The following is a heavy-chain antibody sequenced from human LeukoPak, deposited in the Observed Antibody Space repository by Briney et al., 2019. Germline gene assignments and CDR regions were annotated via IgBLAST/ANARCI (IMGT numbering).Heavy chain of an antibody. D-gene: IGHD1-26*01. J-gene: IGHJ4*02. Sequence: GGSLRLSCAASGFTVSSNYMNWVRQAPGKGLEWVSVIYGGGNVYYADSVKGRFTVSRDNSKNTLYLQMNSLRVEDTAVYYCARASGGSFAYWGQGTLVTVSS. V-gene: IGHV3-53*01. CDR1: GFTVSSNY. CDR2: IYGGGNV. CDR3: ARASGGSFAY.